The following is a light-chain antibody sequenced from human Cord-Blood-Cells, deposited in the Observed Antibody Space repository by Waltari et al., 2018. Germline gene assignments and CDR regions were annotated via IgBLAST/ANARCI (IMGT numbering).Light chain of an antibody. J-gene: IGKJ3*01. CDR3: QQYYSYPFT. V-gene: IGKV1-8*01. CDR1: QGISSY. CDR2: AAS. Sequence: AIRMTQSPSSFSASTGDRVTITCRARQGISSYLAWYQLKPGKAPKLLIYAASTLQSGVPSRFSGSGSGTDFTLTISCLQSEDFATYYCQQYYSYPFTFGPGTKVDIK.